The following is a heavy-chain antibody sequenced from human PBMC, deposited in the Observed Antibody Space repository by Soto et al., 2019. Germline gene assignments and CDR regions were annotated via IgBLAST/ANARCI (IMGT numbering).Heavy chain of an antibody. J-gene: IGHJ4*02. CDR1: RDSISSYY. Sequence: QVQLQESGPGLVRPSETLSLTCTVSRDSISSYYWIWNRQSPSKGLEWIGYTDYSGNTNYNPSLKSRVTISGDTSKNQFSLRLSSVTAADTAVYYCARAVGDPLYYLDYWGQGTLVTVSS. CDR2: TDYSGNT. V-gene: IGHV4-59*08. D-gene: IGHD6-19*01. CDR3: ARAVGDPLYYLDY.